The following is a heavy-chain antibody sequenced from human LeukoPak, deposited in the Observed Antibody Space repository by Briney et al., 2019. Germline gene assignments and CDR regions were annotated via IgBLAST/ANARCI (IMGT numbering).Heavy chain of an antibody. D-gene: IGHD3-10*01. CDR1: GGSISSGGYY. V-gene: IGHV4-31*03. CDR3: ARDVSAGSYCFDY. CDR2: IYYSGST. J-gene: IGHJ4*02. Sequence: SETLSLTCTVSGGSISSGGYYWSWIRQHPGKGLEWIGYIYYSGSTYYNPSLKSRVTTSVDTSKNQFSLKLSSVTAADTAVYYCARDVSAGSYCFDYWGQGTLVTVSS.